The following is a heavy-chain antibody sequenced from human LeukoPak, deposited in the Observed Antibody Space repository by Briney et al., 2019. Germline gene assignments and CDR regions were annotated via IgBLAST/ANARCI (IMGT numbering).Heavy chain of an antibody. CDR2: IYTTGST. J-gene: IGHJ4*02. D-gene: IGHD1-26*01. V-gene: IGHV4-4*07. CDR1: AGSINSYH. CDR3: ARAGYTISYYSPDY. Sequence: PSETLSLTCTVSAGSINSYHWGWIRQPAGKGLEWIGRIYTTGSTNYNPSLESRVTMSVDTSKNQFSSKLTSVTAADTAMYFCARAGYTISYYSPDYWGQGTLVTVSS.